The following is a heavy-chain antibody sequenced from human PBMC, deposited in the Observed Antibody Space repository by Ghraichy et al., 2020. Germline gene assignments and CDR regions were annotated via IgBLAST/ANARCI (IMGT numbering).Heavy chain of an antibody. CDR2: INSDGSGT. D-gene: IGHD2-2*01. V-gene: IGHV3-74*01. CDR1: GFTFSSYW. CDR3: ARSGGSCSNCFY. J-gene: IGHJ4*02. Sequence: GESLNISCAASGFTFSSYWMHWVRQAPGKGLVWVSRINSDGSGTSYADSVKGRFTISRDNAKNTLYLQMNSLRAEDTAVYYCARSGGSCSNCFYWGQGVLVTVSS.